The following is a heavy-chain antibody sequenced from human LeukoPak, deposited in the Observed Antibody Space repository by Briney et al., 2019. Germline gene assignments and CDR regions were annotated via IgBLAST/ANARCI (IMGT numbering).Heavy chain of an antibody. CDR2: ISLSSSYI. Sequence: GGSLRLSCAASGFTFSNCDMNWVRQAPGKGLEWVSSISLSSSYIYYADSVKGRFTISRDNAKNSLYLQMNSLRAEDTAVYYCAREIGVIIPNYYYYYMDVWGKGTTVTVSS. D-gene: IGHD2-21*01. V-gene: IGHV3-21*01. J-gene: IGHJ6*03. CDR3: AREIGVIIPNYYYYYMDV. CDR1: GFTFSNCD.